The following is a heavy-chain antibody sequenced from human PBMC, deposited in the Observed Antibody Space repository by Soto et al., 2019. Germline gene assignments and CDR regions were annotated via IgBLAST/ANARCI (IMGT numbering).Heavy chain of an antibody. Sequence: SVKVSCKAFGFTFTSSAMQWVRHARGQRLEWIGWIVVGSGNTNYAQKFQERVTITRDMSTSTAYMELSSLRSEDTAVYYCAAADVYDSSGYYYLEAFDIWGQGTMVTVSS. CDR2: IVVGSGNT. J-gene: IGHJ3*02. D-gene: IGHD3-22*01. CDR3: AAADVYDSSGYYYLEAFDI. CDR1: GFTFTSSA. V-gene: IGHV1-58*02.